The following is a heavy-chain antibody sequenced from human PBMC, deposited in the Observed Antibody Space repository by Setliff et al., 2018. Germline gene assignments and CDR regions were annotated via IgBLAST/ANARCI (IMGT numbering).Heavy chain of an antibody. D-gene: IGHD1-7*01. V-gene: IGHV3-21*01. J-gene: IGHJ4*02. Sequence: GGSLRLSCAASGFTFSNYSMNWVRQAPGKGLEWVSSISGGGRYTYSADSVRGRFTISRDNAKNSLYLQLDSLTADDTAVYYCARGSLSGTTYPSDYWGQGTLVTVSS. CDR2: ISGGGRYT. CDR3: ARGSLSGTTYPSDY. CDR1: GFTFSNYS.